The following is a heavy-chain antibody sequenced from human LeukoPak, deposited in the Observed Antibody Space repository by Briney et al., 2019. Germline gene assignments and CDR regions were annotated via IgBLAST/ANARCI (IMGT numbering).Heavy chain of an antibody. CDR3: ARVDCSGGSCYYGWYFDR. Sequence: SVTVSCKASGGTFSTYAISWVRQAPGQGLEWVGRIVPILGTANYAQNFQGRVTITADRSTTTAYMELSSLRSEDTAVYYCARVDCSGGSCYYGWYFDRESRGTVVTVSS. CDR1: GGTFSTYA. CDR2: IVPILGTA. D-gene: IGHD2-15*01. J-gene: IGHJ2*01. V-gene: IGHV1-69*04.